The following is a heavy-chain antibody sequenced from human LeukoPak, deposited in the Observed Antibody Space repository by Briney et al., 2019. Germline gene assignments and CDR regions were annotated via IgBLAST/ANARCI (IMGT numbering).Heavy chain of an antibody. J-gene: IGHJ3*02. CDR2: ISSSGSII. CDR3: ARVGLWFGTDAFDI. D-gene: IGHD3-10*01. Sequence: GGSLRLSCAASGFTFSDSYMSWIRQAPGKGLEWVSYISSSGSIIYYTDSVKGRFTISRDNAKNSLYLQMNSLRAEDTAVYYCARVGLWFGTDAFDIWGQGTMVTVSS. V-gene: IGHV3-11*04. CDR1: GFTFSDSY.